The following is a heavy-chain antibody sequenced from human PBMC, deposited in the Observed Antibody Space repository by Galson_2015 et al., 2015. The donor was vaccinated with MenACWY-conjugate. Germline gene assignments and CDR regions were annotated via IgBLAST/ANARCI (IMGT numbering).Heavy chain of an antibody. CDR1: GGSISSSSYY. CDR3: ARVRGGGSGWYGGNPYYFDY. J-gene: IGHJ4*02. V-gene: IGHV4-39*07. CDR2: IYYSGST. D-gene: IGHD6-19*01. Sequence: ETLSLTCTVSGGSISSSSYYWGWIRQPPGKGLEWIGSIYYSGSTYYNPSLKSRVTISVDTSKNQFSLKLSSVTAADTAVYYCARVRGGGSGWYGGNPYYFDYWGQGTLVTVSS.